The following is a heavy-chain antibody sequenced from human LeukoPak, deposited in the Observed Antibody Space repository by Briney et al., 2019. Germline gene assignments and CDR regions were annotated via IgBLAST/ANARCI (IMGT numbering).Heavy chain of an antibody. J-gene: IGHJ4*02. D-gene: IGHD2-15*01. Sequence: GGSLRLSCAASGFTFSSYAMHWARQAPGKGLEWVAVISSDGTNKYYADSVKGRFTISRDNSKNTLYLQMNSLRAEDTAVYYCARGDYSDYFDYWGQGTLVTVSS. CDR1: GFTFSSYA. CDR2: ISSDGTNK. CDR3: ARGDYSDYFDY. V-gene: IGHV3-30*04.